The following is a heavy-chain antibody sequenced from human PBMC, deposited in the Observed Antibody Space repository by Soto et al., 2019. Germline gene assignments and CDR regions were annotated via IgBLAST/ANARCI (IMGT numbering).Heavy chain of an antibody. CDR2: IIPIFGTA. J-gene: IGHJ5*02. D-gene: IGHD1-7*01. CDR3: ASLLELGYHHYTPDP. V-gene: IGHV1-69*01. CDR1: GGTFSSYA. Sequence: QVQLVQSGAEVKKPGSSVKVSCKASGGTFSSYAISWVRQAPGQGLEWMGGIIPIFGTANYAQKFQGRVTITADESTSTDYMELSILRSEDTAVYYCASLLELGYHHYTPDPWGQGTLVTVSS.